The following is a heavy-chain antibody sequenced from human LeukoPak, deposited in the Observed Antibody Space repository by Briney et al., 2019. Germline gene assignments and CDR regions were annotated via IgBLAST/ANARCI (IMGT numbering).Heavy chain of an antibody. CDR1: GGSISSGGYS. V-gene: IGHV4-30-2*01. D-gene: IGHD3-22*01. CDR2: IYHSGST. J-gene: IGHJ4*02. Sequence: SQTLSLTCAVSGGSISSGGYSWSWIRQPPGKGLEWIGYIYHSGSTYYNPSLKSRVTTSVDRSKNQFSLKLSSVTAADTAVYYCARAGRYDSSGYYYDRLFDYWGQGTLVTVSS. CDR3: ARAGRYDSSGYYYDRLFDY.